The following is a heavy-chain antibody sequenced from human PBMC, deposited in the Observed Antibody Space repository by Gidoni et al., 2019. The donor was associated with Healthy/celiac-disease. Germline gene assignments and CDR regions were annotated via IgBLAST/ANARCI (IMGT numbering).Heavy chain of an antibody. Sequence: QVQLVESGGGVVQPGRSLRLSCAASGFTFSSYGMHWVRQAPGKGLEWVAVISYDGSNKYYADSVKGRFTISRDNSKNTLYLQMNSLRAEDTAVYYCAKARYCSSTSCYIPWFDPWGQGTLVTVSS. V-gene: IGHV3-30*18. D-gene: IGHD2-2*02. J-gene: IGHJ5*02. CDR1: GFTFSSYG. CDR3: AKARYCSSTSCYIPWFDP. CDR2: ISYDGSNK.